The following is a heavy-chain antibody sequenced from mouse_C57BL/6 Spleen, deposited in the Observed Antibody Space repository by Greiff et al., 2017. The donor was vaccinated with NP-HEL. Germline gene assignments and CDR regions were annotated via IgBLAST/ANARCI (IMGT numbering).Heavy chain of an antibody. Sequence: QVQLKESGPELVKPGASVKISCKASGYAFSSSWMNWVKQRPGKGLEWIGRIYPGDGDTNYNGKFKGKATLTADKSSSTAYMQLSSLTSEDSAVYFCARDRAYGSTYFDYWGQGTTLTVSS. CDR2: IYPGDGDT. J-gene: IGHJ2*01. V-gene: IGHV1-82*01. CDR3: ARDRAYGSTYFDY. CDR1: GYAFSSSW. D-gene: IGHD1-1*01.